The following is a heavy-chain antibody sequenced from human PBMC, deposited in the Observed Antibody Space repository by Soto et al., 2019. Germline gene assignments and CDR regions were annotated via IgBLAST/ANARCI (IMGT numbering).Heavy chain of an antibody. D-gene: IGHD3-22*01. CDR2: IDWDDDK. Sequence: ESVPTRVNPTQTLTLSCTFSGFSLSTSGMRVSWIRQPPGKALEWLARIDWDDDKFYSTSLKTRLTISKDTSKNQVVLTMTNMDPVDTATYYCARSPTYDSSGYYWGAFDIWGQGTMVTVSS. CDR1: GFSLSTSGMR. V-gene: IGHV2-70*04. CDR3: ARSPTYDSSGYYWGAFDI. J-gene: IGHJ3*02.